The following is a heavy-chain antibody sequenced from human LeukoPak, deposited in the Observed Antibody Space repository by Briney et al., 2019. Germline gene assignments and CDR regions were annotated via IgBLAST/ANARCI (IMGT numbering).Heavy chain of an antibody. Sequence: SETLSLTCTVSGGSISSYYWSWIRQPPGKGLEWIGYIYYSGSTNYNPSLKSRVTISVDTSKNRFSLKLSSVTAADTAVYYCARELRSSGWFGWFDPWGQGTLVTVSS. J-gene: IGHJ5*02. D-gene: IGHD6-19*01. CDR3: ARELRSSGWFGWFDP. CDR2: IYYSGST. V-gene: IGHV4-59*12. CDR1: GGSISSYY.